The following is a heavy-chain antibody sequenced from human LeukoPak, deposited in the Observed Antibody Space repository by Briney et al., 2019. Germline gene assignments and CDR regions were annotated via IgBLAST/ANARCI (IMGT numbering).Heavy chain of an antibody. V-gene: IGHV4-38-2*02. J-gene: IGHJ3*02. Sequence: SETLSLTCTVSGYSISSGYYWGWIRQPPGKGLEWIGSIYHSGSTYYNPSLKSRVTISVDTSKNQFSLKLSSVTAADTAVYYCARDHPRGYSYGYTNAFDIWGQGTMVTVSS. D-gene: IGHD5-18*01. CDR2: IYHSGST. CDR3: ARDHPRGYSYGYTNAFDI. CDR1: GYSISSGYY.